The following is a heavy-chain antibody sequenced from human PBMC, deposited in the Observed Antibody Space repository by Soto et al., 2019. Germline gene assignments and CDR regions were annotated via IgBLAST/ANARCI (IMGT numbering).Heavy chain of an antibody. Sequence: GGSLRLSCAASGFTFSSYAMSWVRQAPGKGLEWVSAISGSGGSTYYADSVKGRFTISRDNSKNTLYLQMNSLRAEDTAVYYCAKYSDIWGSYRSFDYWGQGTLVTVSS. V-gene: IGHV3-23*01. CDR3: AKYSDIWGSYRSFDY. D-gene: IGHD3-16*02. J-gene: IGHJ4*02. CDR2: ISGSGGST. CDR1: GFTFSSYA.